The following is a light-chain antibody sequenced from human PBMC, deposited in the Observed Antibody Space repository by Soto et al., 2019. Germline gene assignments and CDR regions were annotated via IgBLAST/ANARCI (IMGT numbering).Light chain of an antibody. CDR1: QSVSTS. V-gene: IGKV3-11*01. CDR2: DAS. J-gene: IGKJ1*01. CDR3: QVRDVWPS. Sequence: IVLTQSPATLSLSPGERAALSCRASQSVSTSLAWYQHKPGQAPRLFIYDASKRAPGIPARFSGSGSGTDFTLTIISLEPEDFAVDYCQVRDVWPSFGQGTKVEIK.